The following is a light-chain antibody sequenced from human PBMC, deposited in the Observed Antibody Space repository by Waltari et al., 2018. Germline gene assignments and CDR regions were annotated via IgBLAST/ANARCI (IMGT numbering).Light chain of an antibody. Sequence: QAGLTQPHSVSKGLRQTATLTCTGHSNNVGNPGAAWLQQHQGHPPNLLSYRDNNRPAGIAEGLSASMAGNTASRSITGLQPDDEADYYCSAWDSSPSAVVVGEGTKLTVL. V-gene: IGLV10-54*01. CDR2: RDN. J-gene: IGLJ2*01. CDR1: SNNVGNPG. CDR3: SAWDSSPSAVV.